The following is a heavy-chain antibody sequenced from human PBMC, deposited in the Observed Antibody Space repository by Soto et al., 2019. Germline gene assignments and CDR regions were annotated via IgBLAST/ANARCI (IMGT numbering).Heavy chain of an antibody. CDR1: GGSISSSNW. D-gene: IGHD3-10*01. CDR3: AREFLGEIWDLDYYYYGMDV. Sequence: SETLSLTCAVSGGSISSSNWWSWVRQPPGKGLEWIGEIYHSGSTNYNPSLKSRVTISVDKSKNQFSLKLSSVTAADTAVYYCAREFLGEIWDLDYYYYGMDVWGQGTTVTVSS. V-gene: IGHV4-4*02. CDR2: IYHSGST. J-gene: IGHJ6*02.